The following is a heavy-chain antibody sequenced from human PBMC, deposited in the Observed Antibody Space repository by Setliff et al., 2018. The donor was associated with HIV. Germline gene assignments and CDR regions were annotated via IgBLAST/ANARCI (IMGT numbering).Heavy chain of an antibody. CDR1: GYSISSGYY. V-gene: IGHV4-38-2*02. D-gene: IGHD5-18*01. CDR2: INHSGST. J-gene: IGHJ3*02. Sequence: SETLSLTCAVPGYSISSGYYWGWLRQAPGKGLEWIGEINHSGSTKYNPSLKSRVTISIDTSKNQFSLKLSSVTAADTAVYYCARDQGYSYGSGPFHSWGQGTMVTVSS. CDR3: ARDQGYSYGSGPFHS.